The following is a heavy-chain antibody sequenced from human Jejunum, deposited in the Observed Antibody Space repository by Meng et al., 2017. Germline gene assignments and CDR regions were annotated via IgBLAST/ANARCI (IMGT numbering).Heavy chain of an antibody. J-gene: IGHJ5*02. Sequence: QGPVPGLVKPSGTLSLTCAVSCGSISDNNWWSWVRQAPGKGLEWIGEIHHTGNINYNPSLKSRVTMSLDKPKNQFSLEVTSVTAADTAVYYCARDLLGPAIAATGWFDPWGQGTLVTVSS. D-gene: IGHD6-13*01. CDR3: ARDLLGPAIAATGWFDP. V-gene: IGHV4-4*02. CDR1: CGSISDNNW. CDR2: IHHTGNI.